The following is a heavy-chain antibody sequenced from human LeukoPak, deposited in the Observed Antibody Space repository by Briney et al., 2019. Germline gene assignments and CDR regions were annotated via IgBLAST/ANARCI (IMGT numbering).Heavy chain of an antibody. V-gene: IGHV4-39*07. J-gene: IGHJ4*02. CDR2: IYYSGST. D-gene: IGHD3-10*01. CDR3: ARRAYWWFGELFNESPIDY. Sequence: SETLSLTCTVSGGSISSSSYYWGWIRQPPGKGLEWIGSIYYSGSTNYNPSLKSRVTISVDTSKNQFSLKLSSVTAADTAVYYCARRAYWWFGELFNESPIDYWGQGTLVTVSS. CDR1: GGSISSSSYY.